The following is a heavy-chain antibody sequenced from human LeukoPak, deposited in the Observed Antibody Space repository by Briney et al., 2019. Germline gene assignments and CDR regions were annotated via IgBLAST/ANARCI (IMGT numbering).Heavy chain of an antibody. Sequence: SETLSLTCTVSGGSISNYYWSWIRQHAGKGLEWIGRINTSGSTDYNPSLKSRVTMSVDTSRNQFSLNLSSLTAADTAVYYCARSRGTTLVTRFDYWGQGTLVTVSS. D-gene: IGHD5-18*01. CDR2: INTSGST. J-gene: IGHJ4*02. V-gene: IGHV4-4*07. CDR1: GGSISNYY. CDR3: ARSRGTTLVTRFDY.